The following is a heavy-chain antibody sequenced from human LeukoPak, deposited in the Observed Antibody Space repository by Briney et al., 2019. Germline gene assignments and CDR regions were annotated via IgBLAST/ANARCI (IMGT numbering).Heavy chain of an antibody. J-gene: IGHJ5*02. CDR1: GGPISSGGYY. Sequence: SETLSLTCTVSGGPISSGGYYWNWIRQHPGKGLEWIGYIYYSGSTYYNPSLKSRVNISADTSKNQFSLKLRSVTAADTAVYYCARALSYYYDSSGYSWGQGTLVTVSS. CDR3: ARALSYYYDSSGYS. V-gene: IGHV4-31*03. CDR2: IYYSGST. D-gene: IGHD3-22*01.